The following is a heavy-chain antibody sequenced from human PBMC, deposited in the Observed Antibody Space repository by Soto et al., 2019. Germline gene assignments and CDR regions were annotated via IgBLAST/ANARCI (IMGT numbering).Heavy chain of an antibody. J-gene: IGHJ4*02. Sequence: ASVNVSCKLSGYTLLELSIHWVRQAPGKGLEWMGGYDPEDAKTIYAQKSQGRVIMTEDTSTNTAYLEVRSLRYEDTAVYYCASQNWRWREQFDHWGQGTLVTVSS. D-gene: IGHD1-1*01. CDR1: GYTLLELS. V-gene: IGHV1-24*01. CDR3: ASQNWRWREQFDH. CDR2: YDPEDAKT.